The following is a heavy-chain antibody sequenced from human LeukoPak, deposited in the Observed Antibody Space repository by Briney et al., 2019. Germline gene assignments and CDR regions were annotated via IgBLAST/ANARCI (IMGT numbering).Heavy chain of an antibody. J-gene: IGHJ3*02. Sequence: PSETLSLTCTVSGGSISSGDYYWSWIRQPPGKGLEWIGYIYYSGSTYYNPSLKSRVTISVDTPKNQFSLKLSSVTAADTAVYYCARCNGDAWNAFDIWGQGTMVTVSS. CDR3: ARCNGDAWNAFDI. CDR2: IYYSGST. D-gene: IGHD7-27*01. V-gene: IGHV4-30-4*01. CDR1: GGSISSGDYY.